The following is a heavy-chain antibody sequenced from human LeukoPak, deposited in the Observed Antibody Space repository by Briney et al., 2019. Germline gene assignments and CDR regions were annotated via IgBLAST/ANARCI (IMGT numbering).Heavy chain of an antibody. Sequence: SETLSLTCTVSGGSISSSSYYWGWIRQPPGKGLEWIGSIYYSGSTYYNPSLESRVTISVDTSKNQFSLKLSSVTAADTAVYYCARHGNYDILTGWTPFDPWGQGTLVTVSS. CDR3: ARHGNYDILTGWTPFDP. V-gene: IGHV4-39*01. CDR2: IYYSGST. D-gene: IGHD3-9*01. J-gene: IGHJ5*02. CDR1: GGSISSSSYY.